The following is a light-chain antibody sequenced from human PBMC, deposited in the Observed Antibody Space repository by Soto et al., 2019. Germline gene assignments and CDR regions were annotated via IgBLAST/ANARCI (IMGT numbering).Light chain of an antibody. J-gene: IGLJ1*01. CDR3: SSYTSSSSTLYV. CDR2: EVN. V-gene: IGLV2-14*01. Sequence: QSALTQPASVSGSPGQSITVSCTGTSSDVGGHNYVSWYQQHPGKAPKLMIYEVNNRPSGVSNRFSGSKSGNTASLTISGLQAEDEADYYCSSYTSSSSTLYVFVTGTKLTVL. CDR1: SSDVGGHNY.